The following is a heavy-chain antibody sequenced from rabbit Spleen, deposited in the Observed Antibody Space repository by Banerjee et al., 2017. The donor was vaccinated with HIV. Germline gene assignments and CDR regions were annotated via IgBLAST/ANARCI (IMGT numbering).Heavy chain of an antibody. CDR3: ARDTASSFSSYGMDL. V-gene: IGHV1S40*01. Sequence: QSLEESGGGLVKPGGSLTLTCTASGFSFSSNDYMCWVRKAPGRGLEWIACIYSGNSGYTYYATWATGRFTCSKTSSTTVTLQVTSLTAADTATYFCARDTASSFSSYGMDLWGQGTLVTVS. D-gene: IGHD8-1*01. J-gene: IGHJ6*01. CDR2: IYSGNSGYT. CDR1: GFSFSSNDY.